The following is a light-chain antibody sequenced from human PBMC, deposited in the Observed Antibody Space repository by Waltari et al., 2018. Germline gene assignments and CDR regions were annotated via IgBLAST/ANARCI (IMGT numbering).Light chain of an antibody. Sequence: QSALTQLPSPSGSPGQSVTLSCSGTRTDLTPSTYLPWYQHHPGRAPTLLIYEVSKRPSGVPDRFSGSKSGNTASLTVSGLQTEDEAVYYCSSYAGRDNLLFGGGTKLTVL. V-gene: IGLV2-8*01. CDR2: EVS. J-gene: IGLJ2*01. CDR1: RTDLTPSTY. CDR3: SSYAGRDNLL.